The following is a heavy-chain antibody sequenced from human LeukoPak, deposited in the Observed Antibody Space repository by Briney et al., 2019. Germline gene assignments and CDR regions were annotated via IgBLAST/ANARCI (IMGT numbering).Heavy chain of an antibody. CDR2: INHSGST. J-gene: IGHJ5*02. Sequence: SETLSLTCAVYGGSFSGYYWSWIRQPPGKGLEWIGEINHSGSTNYNPSLKSRVTISVDTSKNQFPLKLSSVTAAGTAVYYCARRAVVWGSYPSKGFDPWGQGTLVTVSS. CDR3: ARRAVVWGSYPSKGFDP. CDR1: GGSFSGYY. D-gene: IGHD3-16*01. V-gene: IGHV4-34*01.